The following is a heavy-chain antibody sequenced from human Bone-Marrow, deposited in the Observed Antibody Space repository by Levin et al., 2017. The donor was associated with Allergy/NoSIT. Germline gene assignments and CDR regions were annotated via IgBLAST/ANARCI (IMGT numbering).Heavy chain of an antibody. V-gene: IGHV4-39*01. CDR3: ARLQPVIGAFDI. Sequence: MASETLSLTCTVSGGSISSSSYYWGWIRQPPGKGLEWIGSIYYSGSTYYNPSLKSRVTISVDTSKNQFSLKLSSVTAADTAVYYCARLQPVIGAFDIWGQGTMVTVSS. D-gene: IGHD1-14*01. J-gene: IGHJ3*02. CDR1: GGSISSSSYY. CDR2: IYYSGST.